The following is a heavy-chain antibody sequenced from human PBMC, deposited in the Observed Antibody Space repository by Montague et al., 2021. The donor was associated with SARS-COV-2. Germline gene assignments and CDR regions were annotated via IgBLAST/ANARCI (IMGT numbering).Heavy chain of an antibody. CDR2: IFHSGST. V-gene: IGHV4-4*02. J-gene: IGHJ5*02. Sequence: SLSLTCAVSGGSISSDNWWSWVRQSPGKGLEWIGEIFHSGSTNYNPSLKSRVTMSVDKSKNDFSLKLSPVTAADTAMYYCARRITMVRGVTKRNNWFDPWGRGILVTVSS. CDR1: GGSISSDNW. CDR3: ARRITMVRGVTKRNNWFDP. D-gene: IGHD3-10*01.